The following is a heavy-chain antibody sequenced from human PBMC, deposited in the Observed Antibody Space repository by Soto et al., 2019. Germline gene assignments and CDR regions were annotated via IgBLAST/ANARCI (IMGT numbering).Heavy chain of an antibody. D-gene: IGHD6-25*01. J-gene: IGHJ5*02. Sequence: WATPFLTFTLSVCSITSPSHYWGWVRPPPGKGLEWIGSIFYTGRAYYTPSLKSRVTISVDTSKNQFSLTLSSVIAADTAVYFCAGQTFTIAAASFGRSNWFDLWAPGNLVTFS. V-gene: IGHV4-39*05. CDR3: AGQTFTIAAASFGRSNWFDL. CDR1: VCSITSPSHY. CDR2: IFYTGRA.